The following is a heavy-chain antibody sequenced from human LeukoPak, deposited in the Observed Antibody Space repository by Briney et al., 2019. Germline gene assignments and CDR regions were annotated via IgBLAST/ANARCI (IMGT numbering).Heavy chain of an antibody. CDR2: ISSSSSYI. D-gene: IGHD3-3*01. CDR3: ASLITRTYYYYYYMDV. Sequence: GGSLRLSCAASGFTFSSYSMNWVRQAPGKGLEWVSSISSSSSYIYYADSVKGRFTISRDNAKNSLYLQMNSLRAEDTAVYYCASLITRTYYYYYYMDVWGKGTTVTVSS. V-gene: IGHV3-21*01. CDR1: GFTFSSYS. J-gene: IGHJ6*03.